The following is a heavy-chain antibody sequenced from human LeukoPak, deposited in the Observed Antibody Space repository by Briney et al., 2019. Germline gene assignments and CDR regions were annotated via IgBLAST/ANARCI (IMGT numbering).Heavy chain of an antibody. D-gene: IGHD1-26*01. CDR2: IFYSGST. Sequence: PSETLSVTCTVSGGSISSYYWSWIRQPPGKGLEWIGYIFYSGSTNYNPSLKSRVAISVDTSKNQFSLKLSSVTAADTAVYYCARDMGDRTDYYYGMDVWGQGTTVTVSS. J-gene: IGHJ6*02. CDR1: GGSISSYY. V-gene: IGHV4-59*01. CDR3: ARDMGDRTDYYYGMDV.